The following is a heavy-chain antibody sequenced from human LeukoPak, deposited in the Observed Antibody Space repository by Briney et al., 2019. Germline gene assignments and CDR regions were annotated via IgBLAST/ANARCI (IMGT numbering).Heavy chain of an antibody. J-gene: IGHJ6*02. CDR1: GFIVSGDF. CDR2: ISSSGSTI. CDR3: ARELRFLEWLMDYYYDMDV. V-gene: IGHV3-11*01. Sequence: GGSLRLSCAASGFIVSGDFMSWVRQAPGKGLEWVSYISSSGSTIYYADSEKGRFTISRDNAKNSLYLQMNSLGAEDTAVYYCARELRFLEWLMDYYYDMDVWGQGTTVTVSS. D-gene: IGHD3-3*01.